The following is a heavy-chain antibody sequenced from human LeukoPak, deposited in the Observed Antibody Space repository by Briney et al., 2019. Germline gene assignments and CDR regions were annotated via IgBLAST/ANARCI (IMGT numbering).Heavy chain of an antibody. CDR2: MNPNSGNT. V-gene: IGHV1-8*03. CDR3: ARGGEYQLLFYYYYYMDV. Sequence: ASVKVSCKASGYTFTSYDINWVRQATGQGLEWMGWMNPNSGNTGYAQKFQGRVTITRNTSTSTAYMELSSLRSEDTAVYYCARGGEYQLLFYYYYYMDVWGKGTTVTVSS. CDR1: GYTFTSYD. D-gene: IGHD2-2*01. J-gene: IGHJ6*03.